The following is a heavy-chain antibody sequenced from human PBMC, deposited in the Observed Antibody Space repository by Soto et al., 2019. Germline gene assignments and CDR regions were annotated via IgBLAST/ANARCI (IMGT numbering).Heavy chain of an antibody. Sequence: PSETLSLTCTVSGGSISSGGYYWSWIRQHPGKGLEWIGYIYYSGSTYYNPSLKSRVTISVDTSKNQFSLKLSSVTAADTAVYYCARWRDYYDSSRFDYWGQRTLVTVSS. CDR2: IYYSGST. CDR1: GGSISSGGYY. CDR3: ARWRDYYDSSRFDY. D-gene: IGHD3-22*01. J-gene: IGHJ4*02. V-gene: IGHV4-31*03.